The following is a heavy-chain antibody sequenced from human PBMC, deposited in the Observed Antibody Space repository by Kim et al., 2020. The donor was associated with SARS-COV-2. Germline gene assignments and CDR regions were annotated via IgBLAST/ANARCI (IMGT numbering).Heavy chain of an antibody. V-gene: IGHV3-48*03. CDR3: ARYFLYSFDY. J-gene: IGHJ4*02. CDR1: GFTFSSYE. Sequence: GGSLRLSCAASGFTFSSYEMNWVLQAPGKGLEWVSYISSSGSNKYYADSVKGRFTTSRDNAKNSLYLQMHSLSVEDTAVYYCARYFLYSFDYWGQGTLVTVSS. CDR2: ISSSGSNK. D-gene: IGHD3-3*01.